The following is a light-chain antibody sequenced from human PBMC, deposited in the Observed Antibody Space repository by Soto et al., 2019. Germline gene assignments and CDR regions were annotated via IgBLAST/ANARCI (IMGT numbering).Light chain of an antibody. CDR3: QQYNNWPT. V-gene: IGKV3-11*01. Sequence: EIMLTQSPATLSLSPGERATLSFRASQSVGSYLAWYQQRPGQAPRLLIYDATNRASGIPARFSGSGSGTEFTLAISRLQSEDFAVYYCQQYNNWPTFGQGTKVDIK. CDR2: DAT. J-gene: IGKJ1*01. CDR1: QSVGSY.